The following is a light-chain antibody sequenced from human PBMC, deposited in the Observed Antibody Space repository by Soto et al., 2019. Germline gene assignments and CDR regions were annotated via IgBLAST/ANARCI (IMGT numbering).Light chain of an antibody. CDR1: RSVSIY. Sequence: EIVVTQSLATLSLSPGDRATLSCRASRSVSIYLAWYQQKPGQAPRLLIYDTSHRAAGIPARFSGSGSGTDFTLTISSLEPEDFAIYYCQQRSSWMWAFGQGTRVEVK. V-gene: IGKV3-11*01. CDR2: DTS. CDR3: QQRSSWMWA. J-gene: IGKJ1*01.